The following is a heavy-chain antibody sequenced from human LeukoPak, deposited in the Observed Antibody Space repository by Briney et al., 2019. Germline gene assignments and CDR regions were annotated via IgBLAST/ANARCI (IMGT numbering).Heavy chain of an antibody. CDR1: GYTFTVYY. V-gene: IGHV1-2*02. CDR2: INPNSGGT. CDR3: ARGSNYYDSRGDAFDI. Sequence: GASVKVSCTASGYTFTVYYMHWVRQAPGQGLEWMGWINPNSGGTNYAQKFQGRVTMTRDTSISTAYMELSRLRSDDTAVYYCARGSNYYDSRGDAFDIWGQGTMVTVSS. J-gene: IGHJ3*02. D-gene: IGHD3-22*01.